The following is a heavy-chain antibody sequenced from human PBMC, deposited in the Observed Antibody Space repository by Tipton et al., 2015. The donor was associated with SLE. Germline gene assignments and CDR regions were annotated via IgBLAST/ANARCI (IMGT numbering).Heavy chain of an antibody. CDR2: INHSGST. Sequence: LRLSCAVYGGSFSGYYWSWIRQPPGKGLEWSGEINHSGSTNYNPSLKSRVTISVDKSKNQFSLKLSSVTAADTAVYYCARVDTAMADAFDIWGQGTMVTVSS. D-gene: IGHD5-18*01. CDR3: ARVDTAMADAFDI. V-gene: IGHV4-34*01. J-gene: IGHJ3*02. CDR1: GGSFSGYY.